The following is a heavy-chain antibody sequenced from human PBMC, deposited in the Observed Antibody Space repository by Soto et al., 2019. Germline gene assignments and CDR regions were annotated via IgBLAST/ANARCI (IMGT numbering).Heavy chain of an antibody. D-gene: IGHD3-3*01. Sequence: PSETLSLTCALYGGSFSDYYWNWIRQPPGKGLEWVGEINHSGSTNYNPSLKSRVTISVDTSKNQFSLNLSSVTAADTAVYYCARPTRYYTRHFDSWGQGTLVTVSS. CDR2: INHSGST. J-gene: IGHJ4*02. CDR3: ARPTRYYTRHFDS. CDR1: GGSFSDYY. V-gene: IGHV4-34*01.